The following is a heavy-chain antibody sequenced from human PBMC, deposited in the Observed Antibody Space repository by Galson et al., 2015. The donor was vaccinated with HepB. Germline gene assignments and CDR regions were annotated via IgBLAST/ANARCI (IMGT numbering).Heavy chain of an antibody. CDR2: ISGSGGST. Sequence: SLRLSCAASGFTFRRYVMHWVRQAPGKGLEWVSNISGSGGSTYYADSVKGRITISRDNSKNTLYLLMNSLRAEDTAVYYCAKDLNGRQLFPDVFDIWGQGTMVTVSS. V-gene: IGHV3-23*01. D-gene: IGHD6-13*01. J-gene: IGHJ3*02. CDR3: AKDLNGRQLFPDVFDI. CDR1: GFTFRRYV.